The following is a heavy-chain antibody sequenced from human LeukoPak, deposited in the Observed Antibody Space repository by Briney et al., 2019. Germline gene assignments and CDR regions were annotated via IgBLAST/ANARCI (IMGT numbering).Heavy chain of an antibody. Sequence: PGGSLRLSCAASGFTFDDYAMHWVRQAPGKGLEWVSGISWNSGSIGYADSVKGRFTISRDNAKNSLYLQMNSLRAEDMALYYCARALTGSIHGGGFDYWGQGTLVTVSS. CDR1: GFTFDDYA. CDR2: ISWNSGSI. V-gene: IGHV3-9*03. J-gene: IGHJ4*02. CDR3: ARALTGSIHGGGFDY. D-gene: IGHD3-9*01.